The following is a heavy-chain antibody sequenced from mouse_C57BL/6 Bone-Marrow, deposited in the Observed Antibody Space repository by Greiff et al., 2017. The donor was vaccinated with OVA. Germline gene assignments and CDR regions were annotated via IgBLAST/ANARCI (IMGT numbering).Heavy chain of an antibody. Sequence: EVKLQESGGGLVQPGGSMKLSCVASGFTFSNYWMNWVRQSPEKGLEWVAQIRLKSDNYATHYAESVKGRFTISRDDSKSSVYLQMNNVRAEDTGIYYCTGTGTLAYWGQGTLVTVSA. CDR1: GFTFSNYW. J-gene: IGHJ3*01. D-gene: IGHD4-1*01. V-gene: IGHV6-3*01. CDR3: TGTGTLAY. CDR2: IRLKSDNYAT.